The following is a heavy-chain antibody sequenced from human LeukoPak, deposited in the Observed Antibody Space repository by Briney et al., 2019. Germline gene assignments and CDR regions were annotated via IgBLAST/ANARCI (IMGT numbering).Heavy chain of an antibody. Sequence: PGGSLRLSCAASGFTFSTYSINWVRQAPGKGLEWVSSISSSSSYIYYADSVKGRFTISRDNSKNTLYLLMNSLRAEDTAVYYCAIRKSGNAIDYWGQGTLVTVSS. V-gene: IGHV3-21*01. CDR1: GFTFSTYS. J-gene: IGHJ4*02. CDR3: AIRKSGNAIDY. D-gene: IGHD5-12*01. CDR2: ISSSSSYI.